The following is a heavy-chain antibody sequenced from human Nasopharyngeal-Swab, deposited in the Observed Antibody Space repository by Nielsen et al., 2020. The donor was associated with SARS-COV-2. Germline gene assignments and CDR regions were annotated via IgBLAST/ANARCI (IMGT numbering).Heavy chain of an antibody. Sequence: WIRQPPGKGLEWVGRIKSKTDGGTTDYTAPVKGRFTISRDDSKSTLYLQMNSLKTEDTAVYYCTTDQGSGWYWYFDLWGRGTLVTVSS. CDR2: IKSKTDGGTT. V-gene: IGHV3-15*01. CDR3: TTDQGSGWYWYFDL. D-gene: IGHD6-19*01. J-gene: IGHJ2*01.